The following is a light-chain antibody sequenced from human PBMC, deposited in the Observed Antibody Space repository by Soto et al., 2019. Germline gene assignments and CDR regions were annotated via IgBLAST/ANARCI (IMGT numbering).Light chain of an antibody. CDR1: QSVSSY. Sequence: EIVLTQSPATLSLSPGERATLSCRASQSVSSYIAWYQQKPGQAPRLLIYNASNRATGIPVRFSGSGSGTDFTLTISSLETDDFAVYYCQHRITFGQGTKVEIK. V-gene: IGKV3-11*01. J-gene: IGKJ1*01. CDR3: QHRIT. CDR2: NAS.